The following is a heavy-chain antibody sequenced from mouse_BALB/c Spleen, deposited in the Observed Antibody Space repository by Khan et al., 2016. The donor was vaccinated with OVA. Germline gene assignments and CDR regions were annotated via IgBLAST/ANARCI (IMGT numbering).Heavy chain of an antibody. CDR3: ARRRGSMDY. Sequence: QVQLQQSGAEVVKSGASVKLSCKASGYTFTSYDLNWVRQRPEQGLEWIGWIFPGDGTTKYNEKFKGKATLTTDKSSSTAYIQLSGLTSEDSAVYFCARRRGSMDYWGQGTSVTVSS. CDR2: IFPGDGTT. V-gene: IGHV1S56*01. CDR1: GYTFTSYD. J-gene: IGHJ4*01.